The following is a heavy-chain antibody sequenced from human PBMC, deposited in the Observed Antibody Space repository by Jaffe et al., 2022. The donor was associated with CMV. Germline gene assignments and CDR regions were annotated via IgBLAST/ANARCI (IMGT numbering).Heavy chain of an antibody. J-gene: IGHJ4*01. CDR1: GFTFNNYE. CDR3: ARVLRGYTQNFDF. D-gene: IGHD5-18*01. CDR2: ISNTGGAI. V-gene: IGHV3-48*03. Sequence: EVQLVESGGGLVQPGGSLRLSCAASGFTFNNYEMNWVRQAPGKGLEWVSYISNTGGAIYYADSVKGRFTISRDNAKNSLYLQMNSLRAEDTAVYYCARVLRGYTQNFDFWGHGTLVTVSA.